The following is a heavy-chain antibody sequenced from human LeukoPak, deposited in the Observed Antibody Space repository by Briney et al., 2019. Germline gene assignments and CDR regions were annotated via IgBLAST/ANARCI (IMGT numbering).Heavy chain of an antibody. V-gene: IGHV4-59*01. J-gene: IGHJ3*02. CDR2: IYYSGST. D-gene: IGHD3-22*01. Sequence: SETLSLTCTVSGGSISSYYWSWIRQSPGKGLEWIGYIYYSGSTNYNPSLKSRVTISVDTSKNQFSLKLSSVTAADTAVYYCARTSRNYYDSSGYRYQFGFDIWGQGTMVTVSS. CDR3: ARTSRNYYDSSGYRYQFGFDI. CDR1: GGSISSYY.